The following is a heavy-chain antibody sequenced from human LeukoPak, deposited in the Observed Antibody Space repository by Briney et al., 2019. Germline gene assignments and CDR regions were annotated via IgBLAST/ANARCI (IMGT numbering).Heavy chain of an antibody. Sequence: KPGGSLRLSCAASGFTFSSYSMNWARQAPGKGLEWVPSISSSSSYIYYADSVKGRFTLSRDNAKNSLYLQMNSLRAEDTAVYYCARDSWDPGDILTGPLLYYYYGMDVWGQGTTVTVSS. V-gene: IGHV3-21*01. CDR3: ARDSWDPGDILTGPLLYYYYGMDV. D-gene: IGHD3-9*01. CDR2: ISSSSSYI. CDR1: GFTFSSYS. J-gene: IGHJ6*02.